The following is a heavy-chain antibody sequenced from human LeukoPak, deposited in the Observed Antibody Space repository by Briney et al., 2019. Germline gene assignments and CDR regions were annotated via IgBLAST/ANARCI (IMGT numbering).Heavy chain of an antibody. CDR2: INAYNGNT. CDR3: ARDSQLLWFGELSFFGWFDP. J-gene: IGHJ5*02. CDR1: GYTFTSYG. V-gene: IGHV1-18*01. Sequence: ASVKVSCKASGYTFTSYGISWVRQAPGQGLEWMGWINAYNGNTNYAQKLQGRVTMTTDTSTSTAYMELRSLRSDDTAVYYCARDSQLLWFGELSFFGWFDPWGRGTLVTVSS. D-gene: IGHD3-10*01.